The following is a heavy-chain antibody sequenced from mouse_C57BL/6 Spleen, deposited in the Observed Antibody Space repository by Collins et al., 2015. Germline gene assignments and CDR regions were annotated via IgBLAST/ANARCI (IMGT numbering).Heavy chain of an antibody. Sequence: EVKLLQSGGGLVQPGGSLKLSCAASGIDFSRYWMSWVRRAPGKGLEWIGEINPDSSTINYAPSLKDKFIISRDNAKNTLYLQMSKVRSEDTALYYCARGNRWSYAMDYWGQGTSVTVSS. CDR3: ARGNRWSYAMDY. V-gene: IGHV4-1*01. CDR2: INPDSSTI. J-gene: IGHJ4*01. D-gene: IGHD2-3*01. CDR1: GIDFSRYW.